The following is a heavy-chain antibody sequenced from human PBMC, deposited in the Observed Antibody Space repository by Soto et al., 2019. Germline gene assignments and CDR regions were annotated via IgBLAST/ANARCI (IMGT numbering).Heavy chain of an antibody. J-gene: IGHJ4*02. CDR2: ISSDGSKI. V-gene: IGHV3-30*03. D-gene: IGHD2-15*01. CDR3: AMDLYGGSSRFDY. CDR1: GFTFSNNG. Sequence: QVQLVESGGGVVQPGRSLRLSCVASGFTFSNNGIHWVRQAPGKGLEWVAGISSDGSKIYYEDSVKGRFTISRDNSKNRLYLQMNSLRAEDTAVYYCAMDLYGGSSRFDYWGQGTLVTVSS.